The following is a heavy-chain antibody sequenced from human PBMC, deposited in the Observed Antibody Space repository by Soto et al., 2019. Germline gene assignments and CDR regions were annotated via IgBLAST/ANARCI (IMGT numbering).Heavy chain of an antibody. Sequence: PSETLSLTCTVSGGSISISSYYWGWIRQPPGKGLEWIGSIYYSGSTYYNPSLKSRVTISVDTSKNQFSLKLSSVTAADTAVYYCARQKQQLRFRPFDPWGQGTLVTVSS. CDR3: ARQKQQLRFRPFDP. D-gene: IGHD6-13*01. CDR1: GGSISISSYY. CDR2: IYYSGST. V-gene: IGHV4-39*01. J-gene: IGHJ5*02.